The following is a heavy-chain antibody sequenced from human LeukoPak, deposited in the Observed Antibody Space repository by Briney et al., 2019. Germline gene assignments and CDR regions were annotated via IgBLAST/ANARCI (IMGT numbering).Heavy chain of an antibody. CDR2: IYYSGST. D-gene: IGHD2-2*01. J-gene: IGHJ3*02. Sequence: SETLSLTCTVSGGSISSSSYYWGWIRQPPGTGLEWIGSIYYSGSTYYNPSLKSRVTISVDTSKNQFSLKLSSVTAADTAVYYCAGHVYCSSTSCYRGAFDIWGQGTMVTVSS. V-gene: IGHV4-39*01. CDR1: GGSISSSSYY. CDR3: AGHVYCSSTSCYRGAFDI.